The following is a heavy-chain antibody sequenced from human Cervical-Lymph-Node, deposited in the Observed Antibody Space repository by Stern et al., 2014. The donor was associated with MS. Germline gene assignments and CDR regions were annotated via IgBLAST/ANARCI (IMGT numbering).Heavy chain of an antibody. Sequence: VQLVESGSEVKKPGSSVRVSCKASGGTFSSSGIRWVRQAPGQGLEWVGSSIPILSITNYAQNFQGRVTITADKSTSTAYMELSSLRSEDTAVYYCATLGVTTGYFDPWGQGTLVTVSS. J-gene: IGHJ5*02. V-gene: IGHV1-69*09. CDR1: GGTFSSSG. CDR2: SIPILSIT. D-gene: IGHD4-17*01. CDR3: ATLGVTTGYFDP.